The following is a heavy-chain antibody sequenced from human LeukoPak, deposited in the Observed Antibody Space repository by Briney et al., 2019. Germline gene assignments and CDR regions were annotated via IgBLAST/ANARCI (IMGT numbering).Heavy chain of an antibody. CDR1: GYTFTSYG. V-gene: IGHV1-18*01. D-gene: IGHD2-2*01. Sequence: EASVKVSCKASGYTFTSYGISWVRQAPGQGLEWMGWISAYNGNTNYAQKLQGRVTMTTDTSTSTAYMELRSLRSDDTAVYYCASYCSSTSCYLRPMDVWGQGTTVTVSS. J-gene: IGHJ6*02. CDR2: ISAYNGNT. CDR3: ASYCSSTSCYLRPMDV.